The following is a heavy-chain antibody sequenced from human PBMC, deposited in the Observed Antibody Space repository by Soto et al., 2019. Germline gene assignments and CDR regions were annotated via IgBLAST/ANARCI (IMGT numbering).Heavy chain of an antibody. CDR2: ISAYNGNT. Sequence: ASVKVSCKASGYTFTSYGISWVRQAPGQGLEWMGWISAYNGNTNYAQKLQGRVTMTTDTSTSTAYMELRSLRSDDPAVYFCARKDLWSGYTEFDYWGQGTLVTVSS. D-gene: IGHD3-3*01. V-gene: IGHV1-18*01. CDR3: ARKDLWSGYTEFDY. CDR1: GYTFTSYG. J-gene: IGHJ4*02.